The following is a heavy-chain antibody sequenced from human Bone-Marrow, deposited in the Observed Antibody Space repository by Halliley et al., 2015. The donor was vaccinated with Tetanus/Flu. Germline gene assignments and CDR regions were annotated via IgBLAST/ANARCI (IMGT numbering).Heavy chain of an antibody. V-gene: IGHV4-31*02. D-gene: IGHD3-22*01. CDR3: ARERPEFDRSGYFLDS. J-gene: IGHJ4*02. Sequence: IGYIHYSGTTYYNPSLRGRVTISIDTSQNQFSLKLSSVTAADTAVYYCARERPEFDRSGYFLDSWGQGHLVAVSS. CDR2: IHYSGTT.